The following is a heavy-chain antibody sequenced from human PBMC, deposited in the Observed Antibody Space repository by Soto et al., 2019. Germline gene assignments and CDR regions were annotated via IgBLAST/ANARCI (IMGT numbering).Heavy chain of an antibody. D-gene: IGHD5-18*01. V-gene: IGHV4-61*01. J-gene: IGHJ4*02. Sequence: XGTLSLTCTVSGDSISSSSYYGTWVRQPPGKGLEWIGYISYSGSTDYNPSLQSRVTISIDTSKNQFSLRLTSVTAADTAFYYCARDIRGYSRAFDYWGQGTLVTVSS. CDR1: GDSISSSSYY. CDR3: ARDIRGYSRAFDY. CDR2: ISYSGST.